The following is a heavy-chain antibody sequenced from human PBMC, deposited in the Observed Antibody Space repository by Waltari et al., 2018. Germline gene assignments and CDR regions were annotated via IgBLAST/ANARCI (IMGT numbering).Heavy chain of an antibody. Sequence: EVQLVESGGGLVKPGGSLRLSCAASGFTFSSHSMNWVRQAPGKGLEWVSSISSSSSYIYYADSVKGRFTISRDNAKNSLYLQMNSLRAEDTAVYYCAREKQLAIDYWGQGTLVTVSS. J-gene: IGHJ4*02. CDR1: GFTFSSHS. CDR2: ISSSSSYI. V-gene: IGHV3-21*01. CDR3: AREKQLAIDY. D-gene: IGHD6-6*01.